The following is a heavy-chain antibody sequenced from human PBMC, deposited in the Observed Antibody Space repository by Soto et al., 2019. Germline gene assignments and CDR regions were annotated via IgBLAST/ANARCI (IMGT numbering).Heavy chain of an antibody. CDR3: AIHENYYHAYYGMDV. CDR1: GYSFTTYW. V-gene: IGHV5-51*01. CDR2: THPGESET. D-gene: IGHD3-22*01. Sequence: GESLKISCQSSGYSFTTYWIAWVRQKPGKGLEWMGITHPGESETRYSPSFQGQVTISFDRSTSTAYLQWNSLKASDTAIYYCAIHENYYHAYYGMDVWGQGTTVTVSS. J-gene: IGHJ6*02.